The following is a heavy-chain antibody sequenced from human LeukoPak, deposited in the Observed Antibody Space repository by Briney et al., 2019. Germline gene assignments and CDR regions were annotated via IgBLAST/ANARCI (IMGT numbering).Heavy chain of an antibody. CDR2: LPYDGSYN. D-gene: IGHD2-15*01. Sequence: GGSLRLSCVVSGVSLSSYGMHWVRQAPGKGLEWVAWLPYDGSYNSTAASLKGRFAISKDISKNTLYLHMDSLTPEDTAVYYCAAAGLGVAHWFDSWGQGTLVIVSS. CDR1: GVSLSSYG. CDR3: AAAGLGVAHWFDS. V-gene: IGHV3-30*02. J-gene: IGHJ5*01.